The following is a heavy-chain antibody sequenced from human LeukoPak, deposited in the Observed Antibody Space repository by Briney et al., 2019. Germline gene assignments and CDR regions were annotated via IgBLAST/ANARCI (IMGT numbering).Heavy chain of an antibody. CDR3: ARHPDY. CDR2: IYYSGST. J-gene: IGHJ4*02. CDR1: GVSISSYY. Sequence: SETLSLTCTVSGVSISSYYWSWIRQPPGKGLEWIGYIYYSGSTNYNPSLKSRVTISVDTSKNQFSLKLSSVTAADTAVYYCARHPDYWGQGTLVTVSS. V-gene: IGHV4-59*01.